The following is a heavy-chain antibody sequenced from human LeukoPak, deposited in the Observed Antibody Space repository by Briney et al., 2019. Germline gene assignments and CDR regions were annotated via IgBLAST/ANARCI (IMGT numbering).Heavy chain of an antibody. Sequence: PGGSLRLSCAASGFTFDDYTMHWVRQAPGKGLEWVSLISWDGGSTYYADSVKGRFTISRDDSKNSLYLQMNSLRTEDTALYYCAKDRVASGPRRARYSYSYYYYMDVWGKGTTVTISS. V-gene: IGHV3-43*01. CDR3: AKDRVASGPRRARYSYSYYYYMDV. CDR2: ISWDGGST. J-gene: IGHJ6*03. CDR1: GFTFDDYT. D-gene: IGHD5-18*01.